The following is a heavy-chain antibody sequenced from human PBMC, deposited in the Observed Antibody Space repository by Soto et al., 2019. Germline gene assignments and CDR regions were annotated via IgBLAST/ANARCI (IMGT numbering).Heavy chain of an antibody. CDR1: GGSISSGGYY. CDR3: ARNDYGTNYYYYYGMDV. V-gene: IGHV4-31*03. D-gene: IGHD4-17*01. CDR2: IYYSGST. J-gene: IGHJ6*02. Sequence: SETLSLTCTVSGGSISSGGYYWSWIRQHPGKGLEWIGYIYYSGSTYYNPSLKSRVTISVDTSKNQFSLKLSSVTAADTAVYYCARNDYGTNYYYYYGMDVWGQGTTVTVSS.